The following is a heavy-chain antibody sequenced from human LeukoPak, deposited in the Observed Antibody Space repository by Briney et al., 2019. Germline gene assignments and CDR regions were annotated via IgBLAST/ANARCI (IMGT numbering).Heavy chain of an antibody. J-gene: IGHJ4*02. CDR2: IYPGDSDT. CDR3: ARVFDDFWSGYYAFDY. CDR1: GYRFTSYW. V-gene: IGHV5-51*01. D-gene: IGHD3-3*01. Sequence: GESLKISCKGSGYRFTSYWIGWVRQMPGKGLEWMGIIYPGDSDTRYSPSFQGQVTISADKSISTAYLQWSSLKASDTAMYYCARVFDDFWSGYYAFDYWGQGTLVTVSS.